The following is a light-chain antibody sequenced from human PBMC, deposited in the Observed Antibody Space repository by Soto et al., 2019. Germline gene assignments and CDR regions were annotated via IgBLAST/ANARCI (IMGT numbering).Light chain of an antibody. J-gene: IGKJ5*01. V-gene: IGKV3-20*01. CDR2: DGY. Sequence: VVLTQSPGTLSLSPGERATLSCRASQRIRSTYLAWYQQKPGQAPRLLIYDGYSRATGSPDTFSGSGSGTDFTLTISRLEPEDFAVYYCQQYGSLPITFGQGTRLEIK. CDR3: QQYGSLPIT. CDR1: QRIRSTY.